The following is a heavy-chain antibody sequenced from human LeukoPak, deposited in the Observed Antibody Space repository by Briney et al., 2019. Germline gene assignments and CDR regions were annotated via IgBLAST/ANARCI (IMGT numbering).Heavy chain of an antibody. D-gene: IGHD4-11*01. V-gene: IGHV4-59*01. CDR3: ARGRVSSSTWYSTYYYYFYMDV. J-gene: IGHJ6*03. CDR2: VDHTGST. Sequence: KHSETLSLTCSVSDDSITMYYWTWIRQPPGKGLEWIGYVDHTGSTNFNPSLNGRVSISRDTSKNLSSLRLRSVTAADTAVYFCARGRVSSSTWYSTYYYYFYMDVWGKGTTVTVSS. CDR1: DDSITMYY.